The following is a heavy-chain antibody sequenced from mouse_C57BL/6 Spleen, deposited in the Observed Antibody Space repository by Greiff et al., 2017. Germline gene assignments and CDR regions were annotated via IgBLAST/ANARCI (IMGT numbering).Heavy chain of an antibody. CDR1: GYTFTSYW. Sequence: QVQLQQPGAELVMPGASVKLSCKASGYTFTSYWMHWVRQRPGQGLEWIGEIDPSDSYTNYNQKFKGKSTLTVDKSSSTAYMQLSSLTSEDSAVYYCARGLLDYWGQGTTLTVSS. J-gene: IGHJ2*01. D-gene: IGHD2-13*01. V-gene: IGHV1-69*01. CDR3: ARGLLDY. CDR2: IDPSDSYT.